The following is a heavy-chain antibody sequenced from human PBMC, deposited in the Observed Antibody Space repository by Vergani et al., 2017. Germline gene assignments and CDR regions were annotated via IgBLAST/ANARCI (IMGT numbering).Heavy chain of an antibody. J-gene: IGHJ5*01. CDR2: IKSDGSIT. V-gene: IGHV3-74*03. D-gene: IGHD3-9*01. CDR3: ARARCIETCYMSNWLDS. CDR1: GFSFNSYW. Sequence: DVHLAESGGGFFQPGGSLRLSCSASGFSFNSYWMHWVRQVPGKGLLWVSRIKSDGSITAYADSVKGRFTISRDNAQNTLYLQMNSRRVEETGVYYCARARCIETCYMSNWLDSWGQGTLVTVSS.